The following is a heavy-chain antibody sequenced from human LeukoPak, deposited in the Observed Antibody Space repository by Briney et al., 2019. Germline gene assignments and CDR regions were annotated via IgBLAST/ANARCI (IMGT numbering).Heavy chain of an antibody. J-gene: IGHJ4*02. CDR2: IYYSGST. CDR3: ARKYYYDSSGYSVDY. D-gene: IGHD3-22*01. CDR1: GGSISSNSYY. V-gene: IGHV4-39*01. Sequence: SETLSLTCTVSGGSISSNSYYWGWIRQPPGKGLEWIGSIYYSGSTYYNPSLKSRVTISVDTSKNQFSLKLCSVTAADTAVYYCARKYYYDSSGYSVDYWGQGTLVTVSS.